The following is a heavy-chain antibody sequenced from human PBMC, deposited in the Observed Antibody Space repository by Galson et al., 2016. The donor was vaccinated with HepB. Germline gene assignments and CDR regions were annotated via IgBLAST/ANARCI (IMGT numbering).Heavy chain of an antibody. D-gene: IGHD6-19*01. CDR3: ARGDPWYSSGWGPDY. Sequence: SLRLSCAASRFTFKTYAMHWVRQAPGKGLDWVAVIWHDGSKKYFADSTKGRFTVSRDDSKNTLYLQMNSLSVEDTAVYYCARGDPWYSSGWGPDYWGRGTLVAVSS. V-gene: IGHV3-33*01. CDR1: RFTFKTYA. J-gene: IGHJ4*02. CDR2: IWHDGSKK.